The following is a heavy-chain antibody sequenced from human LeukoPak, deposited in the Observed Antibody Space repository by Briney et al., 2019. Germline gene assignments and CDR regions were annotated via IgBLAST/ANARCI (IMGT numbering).Heavy chain of an antibody. CDR2: IYYSGGN. D-gene: IGHD5-18*01. V-gene: IGHV4-59*12. Sequence: SETLSLICTVSGVSISGYYWSWIRQPPGKGLEWIGNIYYSGGNKYNPSLKSRVTISVDTSRNQFSLKLTSVTAADTAVYYCAREDTAMGSIGYWGQGTLVTVSS. J-gene: IGHJ4*02. CDR3: AREDTAMGSIGY. CDR1: GVSISGYY.